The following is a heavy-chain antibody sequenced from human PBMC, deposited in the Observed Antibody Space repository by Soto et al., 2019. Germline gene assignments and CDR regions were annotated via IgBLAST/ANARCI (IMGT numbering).Heavy chain of an antibody. D-gene: IGHD3-10*01. V-gene: IGHV3-74*01. Sequence: LRLSCAASGFIFTMYWMHWVRQSPGKGLVWISRIYNDGTYSDYADSVRGRFTISRDNVNDTLYLQMNNLRAEDSGLYYCTRGPRPISTGTGAYWGQGTQVTV. CDR2: IYNDGTYS. J-gene: IGHJ4*02. CDR1: GFIFTMYW. CDR3: TRGPRPISTGTGAY.